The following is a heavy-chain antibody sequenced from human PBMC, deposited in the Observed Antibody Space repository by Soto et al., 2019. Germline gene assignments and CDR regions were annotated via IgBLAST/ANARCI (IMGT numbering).Heavy chain of an antibody. Sequence: SVKVSCKASGGTFSSYAISWVRQAPGQGLEWMGGIIPIFGTANYAQKFQGRVTITADESTSTAYMELSSLRSEDAAVYYCARSSKYSSSRYDYWGQGTLVTVSS. CDR2: IIPIFGTA. J-gene: IGHJ4*02. CDR1: GGTFSSYA. D-gene: IGHD6-6*01. V-gene: IGHV1-69*13. CDR3: ARSSKYSSSRYDY.